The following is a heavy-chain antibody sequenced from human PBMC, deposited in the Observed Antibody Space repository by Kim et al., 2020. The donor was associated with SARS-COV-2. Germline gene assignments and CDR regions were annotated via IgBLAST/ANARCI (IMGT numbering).Heavy chain of an antibody. CDR3: ARQTSPGCYYNV. CDR2: IDPSDSYT. Sequence: GESLKISCKGSGYSFTSDWISWVRQMPGKGLEWMGRIDPSDSYTNYSPSFQGHVTISADKSISTAYLQWSSLKASDTAMYYCARQTSPGCYYNVWGQGTLVTVSS. D-gene: IGHD3-10*01. V-gene: IGHV5-10-1*01. CDR1: GYSFTSDW. J-gene: IGHJ4*02.